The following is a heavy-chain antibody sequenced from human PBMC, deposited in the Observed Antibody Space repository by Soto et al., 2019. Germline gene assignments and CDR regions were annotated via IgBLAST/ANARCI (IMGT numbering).Heavy chain of an antibody. CDR3: AAGGVVVPAAPWDYYYYGMDV. Sequence: QITLKESGPTLVKPTQTLTLTCTFSGFSLSTSGVGVGWIRQPPGKALEWLALIYWDDDKRYSPSLKSRLTITKDTSKNQVVLTMTNMDPVDTATYYCAAGGVVVPAAPWDYYYYGMDVWGQGTTVTVSS. D-gene: IGHD2-2*01. CDR2: IYWDDDK. CDR1: GFSLSTSGVG. J-gene: IGHJ6*02. V-gene: IGHV2-5*02.